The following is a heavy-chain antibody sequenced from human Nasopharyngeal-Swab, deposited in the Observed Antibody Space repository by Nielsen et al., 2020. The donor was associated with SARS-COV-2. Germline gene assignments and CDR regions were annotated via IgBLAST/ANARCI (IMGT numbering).Heavy chain of an antibody. CDR2: ISSSSNYI. J-gene: IGHJ6*02. V-gene: IGHV3-21*01. D-gene: IGHD1-1*01. CDR3: ARLGTESYHYYSLDV. Sequence: GESLKISCAASGFTFSDYYMAWVRQAPGKGLEWVSSISSSSNYIYYGDSAKGRFTISRDNTQKSLYLEMNSLRVEDTAVYYCARLGTESYHYYSLDVWGQGTTVTVSS. CDR1: GFTFSDYY.